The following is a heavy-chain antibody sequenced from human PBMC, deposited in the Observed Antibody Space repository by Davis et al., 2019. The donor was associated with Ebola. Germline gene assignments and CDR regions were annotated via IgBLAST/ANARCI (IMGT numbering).Heavy chain of an antibody. J-gene: IGHJ6*02. CDR1: GGSFSGYY. V-gene: IGHV4-34*01. CDR3: ARGAARYSGYDFTYYYYGMDV. D-gene: IGHD5-12*01. CDR2: INNSGST. Sequence: SQTLSLTCAVYGGSFSGYYWSWIRQPPGKGLEWIGEINNSGSTKYNPSLKSRVTISVDTSKNQFSLKLSSVTAADTAVYYCARGAARYSGYDFTYYYYGMDVWGQGTTVTVSS.